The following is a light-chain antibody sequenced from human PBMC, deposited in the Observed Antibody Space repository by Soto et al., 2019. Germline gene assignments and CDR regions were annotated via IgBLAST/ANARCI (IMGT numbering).Light chain of an antibody. CDR3: CSYATYNMI. V-gene: IGLV2-23*01. J-gene: IGLJ2*01. Sequence: QSALTQPASMSGSPGQSITISCTRTSNDFGTYYFVSWYQQHPDKAPKLIIYDGTERPSGVSNRFSGSKSGNTASLTISGLQAEDEAHYYCCSYATYNMILGGGTQLTVL. CDR1: SNDFGTYYF. CDR2: DGT.